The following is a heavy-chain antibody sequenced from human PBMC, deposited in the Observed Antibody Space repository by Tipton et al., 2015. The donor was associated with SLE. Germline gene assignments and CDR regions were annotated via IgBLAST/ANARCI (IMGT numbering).Heavy chain of an antibody. J-gene: IGHJ3*02. CDR2: IYYSGSA. CDR3: AREVITITDSDAFDI. Sequence: TLSLTCPVSGGSISSNNFFWSWLRQHPGKGLEWVGYIYYSGSAFYNPSLKSRVTMSVDTSKNQFFMRLSSATAADTAVYYCAREVITITDSDAFDIWGQGTMVTVSS. V-gene: IGHV4-31*03. D-gene: IGHD2-21*01. CDR1: GGSISSNNFF.